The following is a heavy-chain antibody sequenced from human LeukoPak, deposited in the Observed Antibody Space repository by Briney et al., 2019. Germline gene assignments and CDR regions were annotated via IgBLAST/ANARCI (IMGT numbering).Heavy chain of an antibody. CDR2: ISYDGSNK. J-gene: IGHJ4*02. Sequence: GGSLRLSCAASGFTFSSYGMHWVRQAPGKGLEWVAVISYDGSNKYYADSVKGRFTISRDNSKNTLYLQMNSLRAEDTAVYYCAKVVYSSSYYFDYWGQGTLVTVSS. CDR1: GFTFSSYG. D-gene: IGHD6-6*01. V-gene: IGHV3-30*18. CDR3: AKVVYSSSYYFDY.